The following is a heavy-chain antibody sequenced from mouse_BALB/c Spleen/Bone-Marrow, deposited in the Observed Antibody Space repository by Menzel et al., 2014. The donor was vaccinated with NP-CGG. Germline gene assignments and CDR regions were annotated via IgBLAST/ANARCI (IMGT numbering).Heavy chain of an antibody. CDR1: GYTFTSYW. Sequence: QVRLKESGAELVKPGASVKLSCKASGYTFTSYWMHWVKQRPGQGLEWIGEINPSNGRTNYNEKFKNKGTLTVDKSSSTAYMQLSSLTSEDSAVYYCARRNGDYWGQGTTLTVSS. CDR3: ARRNGDY. V-gene: IGHV1S81*02. CDR2: INPSNGRT. J-gene: IGHJ2*01.